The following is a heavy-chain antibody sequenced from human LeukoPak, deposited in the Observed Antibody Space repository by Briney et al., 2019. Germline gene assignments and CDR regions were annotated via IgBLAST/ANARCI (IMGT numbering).Heavy chain of an antibody. D-gene: IGHD3-22*01. V-gene: IGHV1-69*05. Sequence: GSSVKVSCKASGGTFSSYAISWVRQAPGQGLEWMGRIIPIFGTANYAQKFQGRVTITTDESTSTAYMELSSQRSEDTAVYYCARDSYYDSSGPSFDYWGQGTLVTVSS. CDR3: ARDSYYDSSGPSFDY. CDR1: GGTFSSYA. J-gene: IGHJ4*02. CDR2: IIPIFGTA.